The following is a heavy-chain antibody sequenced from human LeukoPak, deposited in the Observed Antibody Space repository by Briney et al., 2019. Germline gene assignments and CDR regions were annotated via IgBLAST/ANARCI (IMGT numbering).Heavy chain of an antibody. J-gene: IGHJ4*02. CDR3: AREHSGSYYAFDY. Sequence: SETLSLTCTVSGDSISSYYWNWIRQPAGKGLEWIGRIYTSGSTNYNPSLKSRVTMSVDTSKNHFSLNLSSVTAADTAMYYCAREHSGSYYAFDYWGQGTLVTVSS. V-gene: IGHV4-4*07. CDR2: IYTSGST. CDR1: GDSISSYY. D-gene: IGHD1-26*01.